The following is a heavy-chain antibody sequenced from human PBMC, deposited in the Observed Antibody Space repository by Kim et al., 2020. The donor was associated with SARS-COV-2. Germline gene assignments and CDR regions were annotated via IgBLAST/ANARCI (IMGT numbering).Heavy chain of an antibody. J-gene: IGHJ6*02. V-gene: IGHV3-48*03. Sequence: GGSLRLSCAASGFTFSSYEMNWVRQAPGKGLEWVSYISSSGSTIYYADSVKGRFTISRDNAKNSLYLQMNSLRAEDTAVYYCARDTPGGYDPFGLYYYYGMDVWGQGGTVTVSS. D-gene: IGHD5-12*01. CDR3: ARDTPGGYDPFGLYYYYGMDV. CDR2: ISSSGSTI. CDR1: GFTFSSYE.